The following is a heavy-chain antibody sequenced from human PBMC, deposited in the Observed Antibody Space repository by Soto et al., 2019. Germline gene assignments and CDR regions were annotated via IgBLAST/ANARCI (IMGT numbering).Heavy chain of an antibody. CDR2: IGTAGDT. D-gene: IGHD3-22*01. CDR1: GFTFSSYD. Sequence: GGSLRLSCAASGFTFSSYDMHWVRQATGKGLEWVSAIGTAGDTYYPGSVKGRFTISRENAKNSLYLQMNSLRAGDTAVYYCARDCPPIYDSSGYRYYFDYWGQGTLVTVSS. J-gene: IGHJ4*02. CDR3: ARDCPPIYDSSGYRYYFDY. V-gene: IGHV3-13*04.